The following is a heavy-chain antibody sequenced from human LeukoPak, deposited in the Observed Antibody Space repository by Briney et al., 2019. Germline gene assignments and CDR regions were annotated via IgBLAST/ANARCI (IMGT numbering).Heavy chain of an antibody. V-gene: IGHV3-23*01. D-gene: IGHD6-13*01. CDR1: GFTFSSYA. CDR3: ALRETAAGPFDY. CDR2: ISGSGGST. J-gene: IGHJ4*02. Sequence: GSLTLSCAASGFTFSSYAMRWVRQAPGKGLEWVSGISGSGGSTYYADSVKGRFTISRDNSKNTLYLEMNSLRAEDTAVYYCALRETAAGPFDYWGQGTLVTVSS.